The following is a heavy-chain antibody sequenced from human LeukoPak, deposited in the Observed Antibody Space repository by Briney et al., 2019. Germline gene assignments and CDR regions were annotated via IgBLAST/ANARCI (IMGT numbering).Heavy chain of an antibody. J-gene: IGHJ4*02. CDR2: ISGSGGST. CDR1: GFTFSSYA. V-gene: IGHV3-23*01. D-gene: IGHD3-22*01. CDR3: AKDRGRYYDSSGYYWGYYFDS. Sequence: GGSLRLSCAASGFTFSSYAMSWVRQAPGKGLEWVSAISGSGGSTFYADSVKGRFTISRDNSMDTLYLQMSSLRAEDTAVYYCAKDRGRYYDSSGYYWGYYFDSWGQGILVTVST.